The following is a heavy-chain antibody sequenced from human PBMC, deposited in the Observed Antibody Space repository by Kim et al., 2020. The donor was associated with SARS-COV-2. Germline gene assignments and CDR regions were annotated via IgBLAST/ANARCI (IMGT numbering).Heavy chain of an antibody. V-gene: IGHV1-2*02. Sequence: FQGRVTMTRDTSISTAYMELSRLRSDDTAVYYCARSMITFGGVIDYYFDYWGQGTLVTVSS. CDR3: ARSMITFGGVIDYYFDY. D-gene: IGHD3-16*02. J-gene: IGHJ4*02.